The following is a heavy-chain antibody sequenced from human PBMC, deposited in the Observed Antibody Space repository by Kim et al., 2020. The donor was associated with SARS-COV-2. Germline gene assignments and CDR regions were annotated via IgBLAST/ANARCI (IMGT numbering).Heavy chain of an antibody. Sequence: YSEYGVSVRGRININADTSKNQLSLQLNSVTPEDTAVYFCVRYTGWYNVDYWGQGTLVTVSS. V-gene: IGHV6-1*01. J-gene: IGHJ4*02. CDR3: VRYTGWYNVDY. D-gene: IGHD6-19*01. CDR2: YS.